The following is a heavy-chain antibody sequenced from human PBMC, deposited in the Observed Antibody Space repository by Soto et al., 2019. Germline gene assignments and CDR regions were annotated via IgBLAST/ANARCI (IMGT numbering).Heavy chain of an antibody. Sequence: SETLSLTCAVYSGSFSGYYGIWIRPPPLNWLEWIGEINHSGSTNYNPSLKSRVTISVDTSKNQFSLKLSSVTAADTAVYYCARGGCGSTSCYTYYYYYMEVWGKGTTVTVSS. CDR3: ARGGCGSTSCYTYYYYYMEV. V-gene: IGHV4-34*01. D-gene: IGHD2-2*02. J-gene: IGHJ6*03. CDR2: INHSGST. CDR1: SGSFSGYY.